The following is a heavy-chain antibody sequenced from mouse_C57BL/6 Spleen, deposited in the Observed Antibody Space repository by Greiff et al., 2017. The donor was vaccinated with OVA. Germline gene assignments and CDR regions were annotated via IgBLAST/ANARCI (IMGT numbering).Heavy chain of an antibody. J-gene: IGHJ1*03. CDR3: ASQTGTGYFDV. CDR1: GYAFSSSW. D-gene: IGHD4-1*01. Sequence: QVQLQQSGPELVKPGASVKISCKASGYAFSSSWMNWVKQRPGKGLEWIGRIYPGDGDTNYNGKFKGKATLTADKSSSTAYMQLSSLTSEYSAVYFCASQTGTGYFDVWGTGTTVTVSS. CDR2: IYPGDGDT. V-gene: IGHV1-82*01.